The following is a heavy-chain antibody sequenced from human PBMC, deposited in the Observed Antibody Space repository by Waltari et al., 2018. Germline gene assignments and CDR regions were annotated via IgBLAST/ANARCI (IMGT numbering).Heavy chain of an antibody. CDR1: GYTFTSYD. V-gene: IGHV1-8*02. Sequence: QVQLVQSGAEVKKPGATVKVSCKASGYTFTSYDINWGRQATGQGLEWMGWMNPNSGNTGYAQKFQGRVTMTRNTSISTAYMELSSLRSEDTAVYYCARGRYGSGSYNFDYWGQGTLVTVSS. CDR3: ARGRYGSGSYNFDY. CDR2: MNPNSGNT. J-gene: IGHJ4*02. D-gene: IGHD3-10*01.